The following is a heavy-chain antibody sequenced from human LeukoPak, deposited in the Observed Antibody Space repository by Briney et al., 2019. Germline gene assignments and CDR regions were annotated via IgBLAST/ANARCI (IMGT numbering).Heavy chain of an antibody. CDR1: GGSFSGYY. CDR2: INHSEST. J-gene: IGHJ4*02. D-gene: IGHD3-22*01. Sequence: SETLSLTCAVYGGSFSGYYWSWIRQPPGKGLEWIGEINHSESTNYNPSLKSRVTISVDTSKNQFSLKLSSVTAADTAVYYCASLYYYDSSGYYWGQGTLVTVSS. V-gene: IGHV4-34*01. CDR3: ASLYYYDSSGYY.